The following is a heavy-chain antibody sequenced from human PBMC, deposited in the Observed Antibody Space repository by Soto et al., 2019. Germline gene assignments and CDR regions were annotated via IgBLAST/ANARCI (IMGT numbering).Heavy chain of an antibody. Sequence: QVQLVQSGAEVEKPGASVKVSCKASGYTFTDYYIYWVRQAPGQGLEWMGWINPNTGGTNYAQKFQGRVTMTRDTSITTAYMELSGLRSDDTAVYYCAREGECSGGGCYSPYYVYYYGMDVWGQGTTVTVSS. D-gene: IGHD2-15*01. CDR1: GYTFTDYY. CDR2: INPNTGGT. CDR3: AREGECSGGGCYSPYYVYYYGMDV. J-gene: IGHJ6*02. V-gene: IGHV1-2*02.